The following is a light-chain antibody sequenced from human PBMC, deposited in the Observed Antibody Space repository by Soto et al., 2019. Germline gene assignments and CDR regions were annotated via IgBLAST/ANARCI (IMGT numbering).Light chain of an antibody. V-gene: IGKV1-5*03. CDR2: KSS. CDR3: QRYNSYFVT. J-gene: IGKJ4*01. Sequence: DIQMTQSPSTLSASVGDIVTLTCRASQSVNTCLAWYQQKPGTAPKLLIYKSSTLESGVPSRFSGSGSGTEFTLTISSLQPDDFETYYGQRYNSYFVTFGGGTKVEI. CDR1: QSVNTC.